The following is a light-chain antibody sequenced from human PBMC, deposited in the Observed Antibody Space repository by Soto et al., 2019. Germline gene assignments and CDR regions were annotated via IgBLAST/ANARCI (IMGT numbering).Light chain of an antibody. J-gene: IGKJ1*01. CDR3: QQYGSSPWT. CDR2: GAS. Sequence: EIVSTQSPGTLSLSPGERATLFCRASQSVSNSDLAWYQQKPGQAPRLLIYGASSRATGIPDRFSGSGSGTDFTLTINRLEPDDFAVYYCQQYGSSPWTFGQGTKVEIK. CDR1: QSVSNSD. V-gene: IGKV3-20*01.